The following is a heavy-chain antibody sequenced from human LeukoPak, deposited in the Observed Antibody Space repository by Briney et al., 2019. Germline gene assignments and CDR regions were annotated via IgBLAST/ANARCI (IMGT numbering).Heavy chain of an antibody. Sequence: ASVKVSCKASGYTFTSYAMHWVRQAPGQGLEWMGWINPNSGGTNYAQKFQGRVTMTRDTSISTAYMELSRLRSDDTAVYYCARDPLGIGYMDVWGKGTTVTISS. D-gene: IGHD7-27*01. CDR3: ARDPLGIGYMDV. V-gene: IGHV1-2*02. J-gene: IGHJ6*03. CDR1: GYTFTSYA. CDR2: INPNSGGT.